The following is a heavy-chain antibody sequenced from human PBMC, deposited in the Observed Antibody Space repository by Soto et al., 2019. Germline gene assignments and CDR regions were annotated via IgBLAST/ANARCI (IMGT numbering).Heavy chain of an antibody. CDR3: ATDVATVVKDYYYGMDV. D-gene: IGHD4-17*01. Sequence: QVQLVQSGAEVKKPGASVKVSCKVSGYTVTELSMHWVRQAPGKGLEWMGGFDPEDGETIYAQKFQGRVTMTEDTSTETAYMELSSLRSEDTAVYYCATDVATVVKDYYYGMDVWGQGTTVTVSS. J-gene: IGHJ6*02. CDR2: FDPEDGET. V-gene: IGHV1-24*01. CDR1: GYTVTELS.